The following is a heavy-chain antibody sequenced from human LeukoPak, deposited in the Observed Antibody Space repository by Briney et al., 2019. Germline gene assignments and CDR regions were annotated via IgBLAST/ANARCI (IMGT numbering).Heavy chain of an antibody. CDR2: ISWNSGSI. D-gene: IGHD5-18*01. CDR3: AKDTGRYSYGYYFDY. J-gene: IGHJ4*02. V-gene: IGHV3-9*03. CDR1: GFTFDDYA. Sequence: GGPLRLSCAASGFTFDDYAMHWVRQAPGKGLEWVSGISWNSGSIGYADSVKGRFTISRDNAKNSLYLQMNSLRAEDMALYYCAKDTGRYSYGYYFDYWGQGTLVTVSS.